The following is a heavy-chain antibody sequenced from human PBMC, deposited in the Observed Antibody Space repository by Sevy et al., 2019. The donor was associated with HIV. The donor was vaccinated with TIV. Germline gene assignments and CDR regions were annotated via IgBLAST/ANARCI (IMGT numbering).Heavy chain of an antibody. CDR2: IYSGGST. CDR3: ARISQNYYYGMDV. J-gene: IGHJ6*02. Sequence: GGSLRLSCAASRFTVSRNYMSWVRQAPGKGLEWVSLIYSGGSTYYAYSVKGRFTISRDNSKNTLYLQMNSLRAEDTAFYYCARISQNYYYGMDVWGHGTTVTVSS. V-gene: IGHV3-53*01. CDR1: RFTVSRNY.